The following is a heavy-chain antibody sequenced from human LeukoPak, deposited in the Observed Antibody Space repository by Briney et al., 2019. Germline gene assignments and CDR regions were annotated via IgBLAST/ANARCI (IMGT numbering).Heavy chain of an antibody. CDR1: GSTFSSYD. CDR3: ARGPYGTGSHYDF. J-gene: IGHJ4*02. Sequence: ASVKVSCKASGSTFSSYDINWLRQATGQGLEWMGWMNPNSGDIGYTPRFQGRVTMTRDTSISTAYMELSSLRSEDTAVYYCARGPYGTGSHYDFWGQGTLVTASS. CDR2: MNPNSGDI. V-gene: IGHV1-8*02. D-gene: IGHD3-10*01.